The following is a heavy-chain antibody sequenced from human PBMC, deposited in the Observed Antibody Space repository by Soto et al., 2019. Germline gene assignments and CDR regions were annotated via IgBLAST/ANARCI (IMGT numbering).Heavy chain of an antibody. CDR3: AKDSPLNYDILTGYSPFDI. V-gene: IGHV3-23*01. CDR2: ISGSGGST. J-gene: IGHJ3*02. Sequence: GGSLRLSCAASGFTFSSYAMSWVRQAPGKGLEWVSAISGSGGSTYYADSVKGRFTISRDNSKNTLYLQMNSLRAEDTAVYYCAKDSPLNYDILTGYSPFDIWGQGTMVTVSS. D-gene: IGHD3-9*01. CDR1: GFTFSSYA.